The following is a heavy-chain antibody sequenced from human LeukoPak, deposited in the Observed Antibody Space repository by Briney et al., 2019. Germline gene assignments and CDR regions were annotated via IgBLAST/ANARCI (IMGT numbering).Heavy chain of an antibody. CDR1: GGTFSIYA. V-gene: IGHV1-69*04. CDR3: ARDHEDYSSSDAFDI. D-gene: IGHD6-6*01. J-gene: IGHJ3*02. CDR2: IIPILGIA. Sequence: ASVTVTCKSSGGTFSIYAISWVRQAQGQGLEWMGRIIPILGIANYAQNFQGRVTITPDKSTSTAYMELSSLRSEDTAVYYCARDHEDYSSSDAFDIWGQGTMVTVSS.